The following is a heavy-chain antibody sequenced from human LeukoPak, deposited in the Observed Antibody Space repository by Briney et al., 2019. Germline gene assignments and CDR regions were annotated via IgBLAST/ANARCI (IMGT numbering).Heavy chain of an antibody. CDR1: GFTFSSYA. J-gene: IGHJ4*02. Sequence: GGSLRLSCASSGFTFSSYAMSWVRQAPGKGLEWVSAISGSGGSTYYADSVKGRFTISRDNSKNTLYLQMNTLRAEATAVYYCAKDRGFGELLESFAYWGQGTLVTVSS. D-gene: IGHD3-10*01. V-gene: IGHV3-23*01. CDR3: AKDRGFGELLESFAY. CDR2: ISGSGGST.